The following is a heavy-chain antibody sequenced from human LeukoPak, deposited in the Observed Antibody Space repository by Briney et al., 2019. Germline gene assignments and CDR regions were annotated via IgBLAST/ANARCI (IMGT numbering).Heavy chain of an antibody. D-gene: IGHD3-22*01. J-gene: IGHJ4*02. CDR2: ISSSSSYI. CDR1: GFTFSSYS. V-gene: IGHV3-21*01. Sequence: GGSLRLSCAASGFTFSSYSMNWVRQAPGKGLEWVSSISSSSSYIYYADSVKGRFTISRDNAKNSLYLQMNSLRAEDTAVYCCARDQGYDSSGGFDYWGQGTLVTVSS. CDR3: ARDQGYDSSGGFDY.